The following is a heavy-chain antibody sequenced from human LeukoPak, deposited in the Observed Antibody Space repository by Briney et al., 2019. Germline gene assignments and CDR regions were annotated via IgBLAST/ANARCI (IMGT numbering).Heavy chain of an antibody. Sequence: SETLSLTCSVSGYSISSGYYWGWIRQSPGKGLEWIGNIYHSGSTYYNPSLKSRVTISVDRSKNQFSLKLSSVTAADTAVYYCASHDILTGYSYDYWGQGTLVTVSS. CDR3: ASHDILTGYSYDY. V-gene: IGHV4-38-2*02. J-gene: IGHJ4*02. CDR1: GYSISSGYY. D-gene: IGHD3-9*01. CDR2: IYHSGST.